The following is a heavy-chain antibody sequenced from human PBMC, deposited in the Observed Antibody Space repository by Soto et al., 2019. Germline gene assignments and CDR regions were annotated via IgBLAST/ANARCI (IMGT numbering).Heavy chain of an antibody. CDR2: VYPGDSDT. D-gene: IGHD3-16*01. CDR1: GYVFSSSW. CDR3: AQHVDNWGAPYYLDS. Sequence: GESLKISCQASGYVFSSSWIAWLRHSPVKGLEWMGIVYPGDSDTRYSPSFRGQVTFSADTSTSTAFLQWSRLKASDSGIYYCAQHVDNWGAPYYLDSWAQGTKVTVSS. V-gene: IGHV5-51*01. J-gene: IGHJ4*02.